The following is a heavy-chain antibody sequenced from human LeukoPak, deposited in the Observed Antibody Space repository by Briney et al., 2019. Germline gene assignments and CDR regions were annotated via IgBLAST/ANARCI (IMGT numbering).Heavy chain of an antibody. CDR3: TRGHRSSSWINWFDP. J-gene: IGHJ5*02. D-gene: IGHD6-13*01. CDR1: GFTFRSQW. V-gene: IGHV3-74*01. Sequence: GGSLKLSCADSGFTFRSQWMHWVRQGPGKGLVWVSRINSDGSSTFYADSVRGRFTISRDNAKNTLYLQMNSQRAEDTAVYYCTRGHRSSSWINWFDPWGQGTLVTVSS. CDR2: INSDGSST.